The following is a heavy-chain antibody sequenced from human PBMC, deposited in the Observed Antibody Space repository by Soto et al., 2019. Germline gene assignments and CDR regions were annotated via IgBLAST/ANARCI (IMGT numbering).Heavy chain of an antibody. V-gene: IGHV1-18*01. CDR3: ARVIAAAADLDY. CDR2: ISAYNRNT. CDR1: GYTFTSYG. Sequence: QVQLVQSGAEVKKPGASVKVSCKASGYTFTSYGLSWLRQAPGQGLEWMGWISAYNRNTNYAQKLQGRVTMTTDTSTSTDYMELRSLRSDDTAVYYCARVIAAAADLDYWGQGTLVTVSS. D-gene: IGHD6-13*01. J-gene: IGHJ4*02.